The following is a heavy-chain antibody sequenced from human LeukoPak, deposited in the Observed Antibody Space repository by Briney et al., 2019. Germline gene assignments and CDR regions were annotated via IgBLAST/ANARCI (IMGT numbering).Heavy chain of an antibody. CDR3: ARKGTRGYYFDY. CDR1: GGSISSYY. Sequence: PSETLSLTCTVSGGSISSYYWSWIRQPPGKGLEWIGYIYYSGSTNYNPSLKSRVTISVDTSKNQFSLKLSSVTAADTAVYYCARKGTRGYYFDYWGQGTLVTVPS. D-gene: IGHD1-14*01. J-gene: IGHJ4*02. V-gene: IGHV4-59*01. CDR2: IYYSGST.